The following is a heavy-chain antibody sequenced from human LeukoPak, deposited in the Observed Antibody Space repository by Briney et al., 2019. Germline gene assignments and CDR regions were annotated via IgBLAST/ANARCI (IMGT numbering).Heavy chain of an antibody. Sequence: GGSLRLSCAASGFTFGSYAMYWVRQAPGKGLEWVSGIFGSGGSAHYADSVKGRFTISRDNSKNTMYLQMDSLRAEDTAIYYCAKTTTGYSSGRYPAWPIDYWGQGTLVTVSS. CDR2: IFGSGGSA. J-gene: IGHJ4*02. CDR3: AKTTTGYSSGRYPAWPIDY. V-gene: IGHV3-23*01. CDR1: GFTFGSYA. D-gene: IGHD2-15*01.